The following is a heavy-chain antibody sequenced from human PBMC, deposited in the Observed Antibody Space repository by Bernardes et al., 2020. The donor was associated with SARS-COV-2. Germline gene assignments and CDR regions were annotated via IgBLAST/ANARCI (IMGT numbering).Heavy chain of an antibody. V-gene: IGHV3-48*04. Sequence: GGSLRLSCAASGFTFSSYRMNWVRQAPGKGLEWVSYFSSSSSTKFYADSVKGRFTISRDNAKNSLYLQMNSLRAEDTAVYYCATLRIWDSSGPFFDYWGQGTLVTVSS. CDR2: FSSSSSTK. CDR1: GFTFSSYR. J-gene: IGHJ4*02. D-gene: IGHD3-22*01. CDR3: ATLRIWDSSGPFFDY.